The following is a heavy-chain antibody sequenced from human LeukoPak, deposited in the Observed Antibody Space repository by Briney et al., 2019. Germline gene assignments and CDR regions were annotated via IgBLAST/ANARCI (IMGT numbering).Heavy chain of an antibody. D-gene: IGHD6-13*01. V-gene: IGHV3-48*03. CDR2: ISSSGSTI. CDR3: ARDLAAARGYYYYYGMDV. CDR1: GFTFSSYE. J-gene: IGHJ6*04. Sequence: GGSLRLSRAASGFTFSSYEMNWVRQAPGKGLEWVSYISSSGSTIYYADSVKGRFTISRDNAKNSLYLQINSLRAEDTAVYYCARDLAAARGYYYYYGMDVWGKGTTVTVSS.